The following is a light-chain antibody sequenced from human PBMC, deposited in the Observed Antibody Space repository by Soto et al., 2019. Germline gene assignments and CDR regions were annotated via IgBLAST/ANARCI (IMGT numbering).Light chain of an antibody. CDR2: AAS. J-gene: IGKJ1*01. V-gene: IGKV1-39*01. CDR3: QQSYSSPRT. Sequence: DTQMTQSPSSLSASVGDRDTITCRASQSISSSLNWYQQKPGKAPNLLISAASSLQSGVPSRFSGSGSGTDFTLTISSLQPEDFATYYCQQSYSSPRTFCQGTKVDIK. CDR1: QSISSS.